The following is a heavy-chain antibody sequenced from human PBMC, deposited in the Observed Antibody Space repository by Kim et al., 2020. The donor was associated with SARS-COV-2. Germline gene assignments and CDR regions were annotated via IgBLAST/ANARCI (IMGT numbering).Heavy chain of an antibody. Sequence: SETLSLTCTVSGGSISSGGYYWSWIRQHPGKGLEWIGYIYYSGSTYYNPSLKSRVTISVDTSKNQFSLKLSSVTAADTAVYYCARDLGQQLAPHLFDPWGQGTLVTVSS. J-gene: IGHJ5*02. CDR2: IYYSGST. V-gene: IGHV4-31*03. CDR1: GGSISSGGYY. CDR3: ARDLGQQLAPHLFDP. D-gene: IGHD6-13*01.